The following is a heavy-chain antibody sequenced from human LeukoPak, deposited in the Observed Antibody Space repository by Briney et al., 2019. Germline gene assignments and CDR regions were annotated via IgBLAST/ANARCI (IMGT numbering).Heavy chain of an antibody. V-gene: IGHV4-30-2*01. CDR3: ASAQGAFDI. CDR2: IYHSGST. CDR1: GGSISSGGYS. Sequence: PSQTLSLTCAVSGGSISSGGYSWSWIRQPPGKGLEWIEYIYHSGSTYYNPSLKSRVTISVDRSKNQFSLKLSSVTAADTAVYYCASAQGAFDIWGQGTMVTVSS. J-gene: IGHJ3*02.